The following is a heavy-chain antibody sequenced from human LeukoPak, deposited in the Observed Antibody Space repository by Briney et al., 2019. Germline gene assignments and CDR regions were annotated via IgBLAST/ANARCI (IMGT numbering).Heavy chain of an antibody. CDR2: ISGSGGST. V-gene: IGHV3-23*01. D-gene: IGHD2-2*01. Sequence: GGSLRLSCVASGFTFSSYAMTWVRQAPGKGLEWVSAISGSGGSTYYADSVKGRLTISRDNSKNTLYLQMNSLRAEDTAVYYCAKDRGRITTCSTFDYWGQGTLVTVSS. J-gene: IGHJ4*02. CDR3: AKDRGRITTCSTFDY. CDR1: GFTFSSYA.